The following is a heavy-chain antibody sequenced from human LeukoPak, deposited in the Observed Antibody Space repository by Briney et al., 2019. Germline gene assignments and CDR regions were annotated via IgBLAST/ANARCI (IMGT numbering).Heavy chain of an antibody. CDR1: GGTFSSYA. D-gene: IGHD6-6*01. Sequence: GASVKVSCKASGGTFSSYAISWVRQAPGQGLEWVGIINPTGGSTTYAQKFQGRVTMTRDTSTSTVYMELSSLRSDDTAVYYCARTAARRFDYWGQGTLVTVSS. CDR3: ARTAARRFDY. V-gene: IGHV1-46*01. J-gene: IGHJ4*02. CDR2: INPTGGST.